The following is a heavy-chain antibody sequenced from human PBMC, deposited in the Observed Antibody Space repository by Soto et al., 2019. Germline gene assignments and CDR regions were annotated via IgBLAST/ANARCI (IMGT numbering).Heavy chain of an antibody. CDR1: RFTVSSNY. CDR3: ARDQSGSGLGIDY. J-gene: IGHJ4*02. D-gene: IGHD3-10*01. CDR2: IYSGGST. V-gene: IGHV3-66*01. Sequence: EVQLVESGGGLVQPGGYLRLYCAASRFTVSSNYMSWVRQAPGKGLEWVSIIYSGGSTYYADSVKGRFTSSRDNSKNTLYLQMNSLRAEDTAVYYCARDQSGSGLGIDYWGQGTLGTVSS.